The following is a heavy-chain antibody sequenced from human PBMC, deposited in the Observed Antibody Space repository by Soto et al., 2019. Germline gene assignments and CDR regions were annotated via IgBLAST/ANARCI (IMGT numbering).Heavy chain of an antibody. Sequence: QVHLVESGGGVVQPGRSLRLSCAASGFTFSIYGMHWVRQAPGKGLEWVADLSYDGTNKYYRDSVKGRFTISRDNSKNDLYLQMDSLRPEDTAVYYCAKLPDYSDPTGRGYWGQGTLVTVSS. CDR3: AKLPDYSDPTGRGY. D-gene: IGHD4-17*01. V-gene: IGHV3-30*18. CDR2: LSYDGTNK. CDR1: GFTFSIYG. J-gene: IGHJ4*02.